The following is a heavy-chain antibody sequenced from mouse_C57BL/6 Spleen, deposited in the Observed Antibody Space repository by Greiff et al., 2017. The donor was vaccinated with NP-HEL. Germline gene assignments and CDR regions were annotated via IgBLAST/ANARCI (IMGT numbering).Heavy chain of an antibody. Sequence: QVQLQQPGAELVKPGASVKMSCKASGYTFTSYWITWVKQRPGQGLEWIGDIYPGSGRTNYNEKLKSKATLTVETSSSAAYVQLSILTSEDSAVYYCARGGDYSWFAYWGQGTLVTVSA. CDR3: ARGGDYSWFAY. V-gene: IGHV1-55*01. CDR2: IYPGSGRT. CDR1: GYTFTSYW. D-gene: IGHD2-13*01. J-gene: IGHJ3*01.